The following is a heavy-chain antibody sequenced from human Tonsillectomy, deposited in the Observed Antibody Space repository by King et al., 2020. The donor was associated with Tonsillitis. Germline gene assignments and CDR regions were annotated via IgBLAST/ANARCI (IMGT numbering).Heavy chain of an antibody. CDR1: GYTFTSYD. CDR2: MNPNSGNT. CDR3: ARSLRYYASSGYYPYYYYGMYV. J-gene: IGHJ6*02. Sequence: VQLVESGAEVKKPGASVKVSCKASGYTFTSYDINWVRQATGQGLEWMGWMNPNSGNTGYAQMFQGRVTMTRNTSISTAYMELSSLRSEDTAVYYCARSLRYYASSGYYPYYYYGMYVWGQGTTVTVS. D-gene: IGHD3-22*01. V-gene: IGHV1-8*01.